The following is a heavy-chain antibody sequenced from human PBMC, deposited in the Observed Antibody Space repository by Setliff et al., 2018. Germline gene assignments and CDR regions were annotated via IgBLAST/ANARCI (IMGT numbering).Heavy chain of an antibody. Sequence: GGSLRLSCEVSGFISDDYGMNWVRQSPGKGLEWVSGISWNGGGSGYADSVKGRFTISRDSAKNSLYLQMDSLTVEDTGVYYCARGPLAPFEHWGQGSLVTVSS. V-gene: IGHV3-20*04. CDR3: ARGPLAPFEH. CDR2: ISWNGGGS. CDR1: GFISDDYG. D-gene: IGHD6-13*01. J-gene: IGHJ4*02.